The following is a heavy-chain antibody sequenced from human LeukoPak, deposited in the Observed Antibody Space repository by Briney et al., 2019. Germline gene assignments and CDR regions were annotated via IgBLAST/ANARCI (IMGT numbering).Heavy chain of an antibody. CDR1: GFTFSSYA. V-gene: IGHV3-23*01. Sequence: GGSLRLSCAASGFTFSSYAMTWDRQAPGKGLGWVSAISNSGGSTYYADSVKGRFTISRDNSKNTLYLQMNSLRTEDTAVYYCANNWNLDYWGQGTLVTVSS. CDR3: ANNWNLDY. J-gene: IGHJ4*02. CDR2: ISNSGGST. D-gene: IGHD1-1*01.